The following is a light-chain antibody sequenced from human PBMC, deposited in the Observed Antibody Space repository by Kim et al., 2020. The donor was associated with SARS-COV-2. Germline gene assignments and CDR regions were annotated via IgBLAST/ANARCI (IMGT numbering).Light chain of an antibody. V-gene: IGLV3-19*01. J-gene: IGLJ3*02. CDR2: GKN. CDR1: SLRSYY. Sequence: LGQTVRITCQGDSLRSYYASWYQQKPGQAPVLVMYGKNNRPSGIPDRFSGSTSGNTASLTITGAQTEDEAEYYCNSRDSSGDHLGVFGGGTKLTVL. CDR3: NSRDSSGDHLGV.